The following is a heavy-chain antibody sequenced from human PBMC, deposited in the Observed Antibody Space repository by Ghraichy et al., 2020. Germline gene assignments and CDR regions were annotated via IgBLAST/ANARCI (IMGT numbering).Heavy chain of an antibody. Sequence: LSLTCAASGFTFSSYAMHWVRQAPGKGLEWVAVISYDGSNKYYADSVKGRFTISRDNSKNTLYLQMNSLRAEDTAVYYCARDLSRIDSSGSGYWGQGTLVTVSS. D-gene: IGHD3-22*01. V-gene: IGHV3-30-3*01. CDR2: ISYDGSNK. CDR3: ARDLSRIDSSGSGY. J-gene: IGHJ4*02. CDR1: GFTFSSYA.